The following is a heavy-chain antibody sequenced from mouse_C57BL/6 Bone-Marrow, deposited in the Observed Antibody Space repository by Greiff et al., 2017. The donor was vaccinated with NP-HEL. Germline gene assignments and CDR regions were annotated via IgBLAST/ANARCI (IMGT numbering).Heavy chain of an antibody. CDR2: ISDGGSYT. CDR3: ARDIYDGYHFYYAMDY. J-gene: IGHJ4*01. D-gene: IGHD2-3*01. V-gene: IGHV5-4*01. Sequence: EVMLVESGGGLVKPGGSLKLSCAASGFTFSSYAMSWVRQTPEKRLEWVATISDGGSYTYYPDNVKGRFTISRDNAKNNLYLQMSHLKSEDTAMYYCARDIYDGYHFYYAMDYWGQGTSVTVSS. CDR1: GFTFSSYA.